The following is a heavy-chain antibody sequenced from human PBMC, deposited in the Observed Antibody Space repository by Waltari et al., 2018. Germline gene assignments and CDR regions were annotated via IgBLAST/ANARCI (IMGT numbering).Heavy chain of an antibody. CDR2: MIPMFGAP. CDR1: GGALSSYA. D-gene: IGHD6-19*01. J-gene: IGHJ3*01. Sequence: QVQLVQSGAEVKKPGSSVSVSCKASGGALSSYAIRWVRQAPGQGLEWMGGMIPMFGAPNYAQKCQGRITITTDESTRTDYMELSSLRSDDTAVYFCATSSSGWYQDASDVWGHGTLVTV. CDR3: ATSSSGWYQDASDV. V-gene: IGHV1-69*05.